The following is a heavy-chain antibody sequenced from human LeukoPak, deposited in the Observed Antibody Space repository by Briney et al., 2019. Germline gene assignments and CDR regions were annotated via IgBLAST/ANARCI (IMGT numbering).Heavy chain of an antibody. D-gene: IGHD6-19*01. Sequence: GGSLRLSCVTSGFTFSTYGMSWVRQAPGKGLEWVSGISASGGSTHYADSVKGRFTISRDNSKNTLYLQMNSLRAGDTALYYCTKSTDSSGSDFDYWGQGTLVTVSS. V-gene: IGHV3-23*01. CDR1: GFTFSTYG. CDR2: ISASGGST. J-gene: IGHJ4*02. CDR3: TKSTDSSGSDFDY.